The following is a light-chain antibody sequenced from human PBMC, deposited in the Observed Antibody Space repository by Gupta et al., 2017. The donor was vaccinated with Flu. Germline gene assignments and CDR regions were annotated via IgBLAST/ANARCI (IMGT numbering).Light chain of an antibody. Sequence: ERVTLSCRASQSVSSKNVAWYQQKPGQAPRLLIYGASNRATGIPDRFSGSGSGTDFTLTISKVEPEDFAVYYCQQYGSARTTFGQGTRLEIK. CDR2: GAS. CDR3: QQYGSARTT. CDR1: QSVSSKN. V-gene: IGKV3-20*01. J-gene: IGKJ5*01.